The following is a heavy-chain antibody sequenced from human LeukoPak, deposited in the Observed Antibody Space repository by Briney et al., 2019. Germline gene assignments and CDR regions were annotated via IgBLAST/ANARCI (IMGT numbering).Heavy chain of an antibody. Sequence: SETLSLTCAVSGGSISSGGYSWSWIRQPPGKGLEWIGYIYHSGSTYYNPSLKSRVTISVDRSKNQFSLKLSSVTAADTAAYYCARVDYYGSGAIDYWGQGTLVTVSS. CDR1: GGSISSGGYS. CDR3: ARVDYYGSGAIDY. CDR2: IYHSGST. J-gene: IGHJ4*02. V-gene: IGHV4-30-2*01. D-gene: IGHD3-10*01.